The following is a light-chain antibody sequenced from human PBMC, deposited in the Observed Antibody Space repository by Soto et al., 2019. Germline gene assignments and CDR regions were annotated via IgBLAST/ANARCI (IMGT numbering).Light chain of an antibody. Sequence: IVLTQSPCTLSLSPGERATLSCGASQSVSSGYLAWYQQKPGQAPRLLIYGASNRATDIPDRFSGRGSGTDFTLTISSLEPEDFAVYYCQQRSNWPPLYTFGQGTNVDIK. CDR2: GAS. CDR3: QQRSNWPPLYT. CDR1: QSVSSGY. V-gene: IGKV3D-20*02. J-gene: IGKJ2*01.